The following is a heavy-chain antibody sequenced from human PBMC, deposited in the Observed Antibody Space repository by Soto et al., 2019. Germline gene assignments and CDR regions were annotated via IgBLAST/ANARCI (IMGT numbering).Heavy chain of an antibody. Sequence: EVQLVESGGGLVQPGGSLRLSCAASGFTVSSYSMNWVRQAPGKGLEWVSYISSTSSTIYYADSVKGRFTISRDNARKSLYLQMNSLRGEDTAVYYCARGSGSYYPHWFAPWGQGTLVTVSS. CDR3: ARGSGSYYPHWFAP. CDR2: ISSTSSTI. V-gene: IGHV3-48*01. D-gene: IGHD3-10*01. CDR1: GFTVSSYS. J-gene: IGHJ5*02.